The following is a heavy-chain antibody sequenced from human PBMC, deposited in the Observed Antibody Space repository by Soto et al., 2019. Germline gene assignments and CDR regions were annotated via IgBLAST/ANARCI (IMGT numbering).Heavy chain of an antibody. CDR1: GGTFSSYA. CDR2: IIPIFGTA. V-gene: IGHV1-69*12. D-gene: IGHD1-20*01. CDR3: ARQGITGPWVYSYGMDV. J-gene: IGHJ6*04. Sequence: QVQLVQSGAEVKKPGSSVKVSCKASGGTFSSYAISWVRQAPGQGLEWMGGIIPIFGTANYAQKFQGRVTSNADESTSRAYMEVSRLKSEDTAVYYCARQGITGPWVYSYGMDVWGEGTTVTVSS.